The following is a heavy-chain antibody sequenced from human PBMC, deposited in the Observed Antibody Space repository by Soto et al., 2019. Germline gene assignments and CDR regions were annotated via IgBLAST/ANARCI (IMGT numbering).Heavy chain of an antibody. CDR3: ARESVRRFYFDY. V-gene: IGHV1-46*03. J-gene: IGHJ4*02. D-gene: IGHD3-3*01. Sequence: QVQRVQSGAEVRKPGASVRISCKTSGYAFTPYYIHWVRQAPGQGLEWMGVINPNGGSTTYAQKFQGRVSMTLDTSTTTVNMELSSLRFEDTAIYYCARESVRRFYFDYWGQGTLVTVSS. CDR2: INPNGGST. CDR1: GYAFTPYY.